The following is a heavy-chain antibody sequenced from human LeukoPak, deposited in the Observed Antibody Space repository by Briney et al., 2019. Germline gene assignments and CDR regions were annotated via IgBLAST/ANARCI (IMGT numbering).Heavy chain of an antibody. Sequence: GGSLRLSCAVSGFTFSSYSMNWVRQAPGKGLEWVSSISSSSSYIYYADSVKGRFTISRDNAKNSLYLQMNSLRAEDTAVYYCAGYVSSGRRDAFDIWGQGTMVTVSS. CDR3: AGYVSSGRRDAFDI. CDR2: ISSSSSYI. CDR1: GFTFSSYS. J-gene: IGHJ3*02. V-gene: IGHV3-21*01. D-gene: IGHD3-22*01.